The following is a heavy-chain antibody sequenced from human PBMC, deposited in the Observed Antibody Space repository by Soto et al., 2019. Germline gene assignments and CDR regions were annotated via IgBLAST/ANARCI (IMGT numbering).Heavy chain of an antibody. D-gene: IGHD3-22*01. J-gene: IGHJ4*02. V-gene: IGHV1-24*01. CDR2: FDPEDGET. CDR1: GYTLTELS. Sequence: GASVKVSCKVSGYTLTELSMHWVRQAPGKGLEWMGGFDPEDGETIYAQKFRGRVTMTEDTSTDTAYMELSSLRSEDTAVYYCATVFLVDYYDSSGTGARYDYWGQGTLVTVSS. CDR3: ATVFLVDYYDSSGTGARYDY.